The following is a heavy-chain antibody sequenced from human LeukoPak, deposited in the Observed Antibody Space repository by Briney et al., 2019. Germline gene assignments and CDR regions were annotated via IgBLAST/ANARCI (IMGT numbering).Heavy chain of an antibody. D-gene: IGHD3-22*01. CDR3: ARDDVVVVITTVFGY. V-gene: IGHV3-30*04. J-gene: IGHJ4*02. Sequence: GGSLRLSCAPSGFTFSSYAVHRVRQAPGKGLEWVAVISYDGSNKYYADSVKGRFTISRDNSKNTLYLQMNSLRAEDTAVYYCARDDVVVVITTVFGYWGQGTLVTVSS. CDR2: ISYDGSNK. CDR1: GFTFSSYA.